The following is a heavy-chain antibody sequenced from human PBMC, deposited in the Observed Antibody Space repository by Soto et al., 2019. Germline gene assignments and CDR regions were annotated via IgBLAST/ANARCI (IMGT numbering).Heavy chain of an antibody. CDR2: IWYDGSNK. CDR1: GFTFSSYG. D-gene: IGHD6-19*01. Sequence: QVQLVESGGGVVQPGRSLRLSCAASGFTFSSYGMHWVRQAPGKGLEWVAVIWYDGSNKYYADSVKGRFTISRDNSKNTLYLQMNSLRAEDTAVYYCARETYSSGWYTYYYYGMDVWGQGTTVTVSS. V-gene: IGHV3-33*01. J-gene: IGHJ6*02. CDR3: ARETYSSGWYTYYYYGMDV.